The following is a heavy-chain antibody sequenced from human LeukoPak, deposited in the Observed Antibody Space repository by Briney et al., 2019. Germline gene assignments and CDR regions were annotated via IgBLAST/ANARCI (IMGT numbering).Heavy chain of an antibody. CDR3: ASISLGYCSGGSCHPRRIVGAIEEDH. J-gene: IGHJ4*02. V-gene: IGHV3-21*01. Sequence: GGSLRLSCAASGVTFSSYSMSWVCQAPGKGLEWVSSTSSSSSYIYYADSVKGRFTISRDNAKNSLYLQMNSLRAEDTAVYYCASISLGYCSGGSCHPRRIVGAIEEDHWGQGTLVTVSS. CDR1: GVTFSSYS. D-gene: IGHD2-15*01. CDR2: TSSSSSYI.